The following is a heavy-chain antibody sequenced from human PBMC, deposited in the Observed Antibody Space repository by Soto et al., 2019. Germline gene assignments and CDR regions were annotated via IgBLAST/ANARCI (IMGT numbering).Heavy chain of an antibody. CDR1: GGTFSSYA. J-gene: IGHJ4*02. D-gene: IGHD3-9*01. CDR2: IIPMFGTA. Sequence: PVKVSCKASGGTFSSYAISWVRQAPGQELEWMGGIIPMFGTANYAQKFQGRVTITADKSTSTAYMELSSLRSEDTAVYYCARVPASTILTGYYIESPDYWGKRTLVTVS. CDR3: ARVPASTILTGYYIESPDY. V-gene: IGHV1-69*06.